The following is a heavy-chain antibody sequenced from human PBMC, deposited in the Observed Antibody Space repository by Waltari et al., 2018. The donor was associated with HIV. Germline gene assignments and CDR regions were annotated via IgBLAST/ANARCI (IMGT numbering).Heavy chain of an antibody. Sequence: QVQLVESGGGVVQPGGSLRLSCAASGFTFSSYGMHWVRQAPGKGLEWVAFIRYDGSNKYYADSVKGRFTISRDNSKNTLYLQMNSLRAEDTAVYYCAKAIQLWGYGMDVWGQGTTVTVSS. CDR3: AKAIQLWGYGMDV. J-gene: IGHJ6*02. V-gene: IGHV3-30*02. CDR2: IRYDGSNK. D-gene: IGHD5-18*01. CDR1: GFTFSSYG.